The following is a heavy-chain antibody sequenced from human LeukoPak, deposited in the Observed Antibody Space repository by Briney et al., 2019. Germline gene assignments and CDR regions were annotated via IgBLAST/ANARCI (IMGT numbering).Heavy chain of an antibody. CDR3: AREEPGIAAAGSKGGSWFDP. D-gene: IGHD6-13*01. V-gene: IGHV1-69*05. Sequence: SVKVSCKASGGTSSSYAISWVRQAPGQGLEWMGGIIPIFGTANYAQKFQGRVTITTDESTSTAYMELSSLRSEDTAVYYCAREEPGIAAAGSKGGSWFDPWGQGTLVTVSS. J-gene: IGHJ5*02. CDR2: IIPIFGTA. CDR1: GGTSSSYA.